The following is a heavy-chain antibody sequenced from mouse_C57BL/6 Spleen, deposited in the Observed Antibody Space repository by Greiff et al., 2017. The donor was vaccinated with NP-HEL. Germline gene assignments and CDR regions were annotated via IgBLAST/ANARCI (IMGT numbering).Heavy chain of an antibody. Sequence: QVQLKESGAELVKPGASVKISCKASGYAFSSYWMNWVKQRPGKGLEWIGQIYPGDGDTNYNGKFKGKATLTADKSSSTAYMQLSSLTSEDSAVYFCARGHYYGSSYFDYWGQGTTLTVSS. D-gene: IGHD1-1*01. J-gene: IGHJ2*01. CDR3: ARGHYYGSSYFDY. CDR1: GYAFSSYW. CDR2: IYPGDGDT. V-gene: IGHV1-80*01.